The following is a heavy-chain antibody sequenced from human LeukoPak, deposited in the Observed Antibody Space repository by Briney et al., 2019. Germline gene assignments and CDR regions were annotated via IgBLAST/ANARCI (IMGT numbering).Heavy chain of an antibody. Sequence: SETLSLTCAVYGGSFSGYYWSWIRQPPGEGLEWIGEINHSGSTNYNPSLKSRVTISVDTSKNQFSLKLSSVTAADTAVYYCARGRIYDFWRRAFIDYWGQGTLVTVSS. V-gene: IGHV4-34*01. D-gene: IGHD3-3*01. CDR1: GGSFSGYY. CDR2: INHSGST. CDR3: ARGRIYDFWRRAFIDY. J-gene: IGHJ4*02.